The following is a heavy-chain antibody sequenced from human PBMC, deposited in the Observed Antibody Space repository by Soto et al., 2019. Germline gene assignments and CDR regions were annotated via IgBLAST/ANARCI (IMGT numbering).Heavy chain of an antibody. J-gene: IGHJ4*02. CDR1: GFTFSSYS. D-gene: IGHD3-22*01. CDR3: ARDFYYDSSGYESPFDY. CDR2: ISSSSSYI. V-gene: IGHV3-21*01. Sequence: GSLRLSCAASGFTFSSYSMNWVRQAPGKGLEWVSSISSSSSYIYYADSVKGRFTISRDNAKNSLYLQMNSLRAEDTAVYYCARDFYYDSSGYESPFDYWGQGTLVTVS.